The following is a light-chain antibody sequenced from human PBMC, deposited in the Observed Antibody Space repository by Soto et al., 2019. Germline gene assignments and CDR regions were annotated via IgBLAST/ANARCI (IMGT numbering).Light chain of an antibody. CDR3: QQSHSTSSVN. CDR2: AAS. J-gene: IGKJ5*01. Sequence: DIQMTPSPSSLSASVLYIVSITFRSSQNISNYLNLYQQKPGKAPKLLIYAASTLQSGVPPRFSGSGFGTDLTLTINNLQPEDVATYYCQQSHSTSSVNFGQGTRLEIK. V-gene: IGKV1-39*01. CDR1: QNISNY.